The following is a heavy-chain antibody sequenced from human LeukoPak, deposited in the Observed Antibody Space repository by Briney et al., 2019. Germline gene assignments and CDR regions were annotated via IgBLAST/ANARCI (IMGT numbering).Heavy chain of an antibody. CDR3: ASLNGDDFDY. J-gene: IGHJ4*02. V-gene: IGHV4-30-2*01. CDR1: GGSISSGGYS. D-gene: IGHD4-17*01. Sequence: PSQTLSLTCAVSGGSISSGGYSWSWIRQPPGKGLEWIGYIYHSGSTYYNPSLKSRVTISVDRSKNQFSLKLSSVTAADTAVYYCASLNGDDFDYWGQGILVTVSS. CDR2: IYHSGST.